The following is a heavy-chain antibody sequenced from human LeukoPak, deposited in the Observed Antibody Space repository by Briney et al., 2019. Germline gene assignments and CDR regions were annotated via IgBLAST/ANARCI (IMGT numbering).Heavy chain of an antibody. CDR2: INPNSGGT. J-gene: IGHJ4*02. V-gene: IGHV1-2*02. D-gene: IGHD3-10*01. CDR3: AREYLELLLLWFGESLFGLGY. Sequence: ASVKVSCKASGYTFTGYYMHWVRQAPGQGLEWMGWINPNSGGTNYAQKFQGRVTMTRDTSISTAYMELSRLRSDDTAVYYCAREYLELLLLWFGESLFGLGYWGQGTLVTVSS. CDR1: GYTFTGYY.